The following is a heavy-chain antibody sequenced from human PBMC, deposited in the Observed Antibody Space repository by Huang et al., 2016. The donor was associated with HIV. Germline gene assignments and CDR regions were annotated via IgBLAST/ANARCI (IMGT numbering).Heavy chain of an antibody. CDR3: ARGRGTSWSFFDT. D-gene: IGHD2-2*01. CDR2: ITQSGRT. J-gene: IGHJ5*02. CDR1: GDSLSGFF. V-gene: IGHV4-34*01. Sequence: QVRLDQWGAGLLKPSETLTLTCAVYGDSLSGFFWSWIRQSPGRGLEWIGEITQSGRTNYKPSLKSRGTIAIDTSKKQFSLKLKSVTADDTSTYYCARGRGTSWSFFDTWGQGSFVTVSS.